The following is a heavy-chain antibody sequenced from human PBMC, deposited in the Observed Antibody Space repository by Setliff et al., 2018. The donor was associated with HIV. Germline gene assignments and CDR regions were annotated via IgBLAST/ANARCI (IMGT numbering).Heavy chain of an antibody. Sequence: PSETLSLTCTVSGGSISTYFWTWIRQPPGKGLEWIGYIYTSGSPHYKSSLTSRLTISLDTSRNQFSLKLTSVTAADSATYYCARWVYNSAWSLDYWGQGTLVTV. V-gene: IGHV4-4*08. CDR3: ARWVYNSAWSLDY. CDR2: IYTSGSP. J-gene: IGHJ4*02. CDR1: GGSISTYF. D-gene: IGHD6-19*01.